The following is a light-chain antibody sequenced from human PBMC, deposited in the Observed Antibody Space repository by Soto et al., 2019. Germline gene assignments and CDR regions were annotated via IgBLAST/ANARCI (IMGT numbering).Light chain of an antibody. J-gene: IGKJ2*01. CDR3: QQYGSSPYT. V-gene: IGKV3-20*01. CDR1: QSVRNSY. Sequence: EILLTQSPGTLSLSPGERATLSCRASQSVRNSYLAWYQQKPGQAPRLLIYGASGRATGIPDRFSGSGSGTDFTLTISRLEPEDFAVYYGQQYGSSPYTFGQGTNLEI. CDR2: GAS.